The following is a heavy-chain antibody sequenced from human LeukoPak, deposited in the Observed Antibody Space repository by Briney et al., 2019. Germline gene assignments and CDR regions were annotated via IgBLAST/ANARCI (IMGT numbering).Heavy chain of an antibody. CDR2: INWNGDST. CDR3: ARGGGSQRLFDY. J-gene: IGHJ4*02. D-gene: IGHD3-16*01. CDR1: GFTFDDYG. Sequence: PGGSLRLSCAASGFTFDDYGMSWVRQGPGKGLEWVSAINWNGDSTGYADSVRGRFTISRDNAKNSLYLQMNSLRAEDTALYYCARGGGSQRLFDYWGQGTLVTVSS. V-gene: IGHV3-20*04.